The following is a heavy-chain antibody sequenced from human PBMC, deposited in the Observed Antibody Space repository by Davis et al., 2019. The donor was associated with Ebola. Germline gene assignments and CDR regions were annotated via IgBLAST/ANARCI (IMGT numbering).Heavy chain of an antibody. J-gene: IGHJ6*02. CDR1: GGSISSGGYY. V-gene: IGHV4-39*07. CDR2: LNHSRST. Sequence: MPSETLSLTCTVSGGSISSGGYYWSWIRQPPGRGLEWIGELNHSRSTNYNPSLKSRVTISVDTSKNQFSLKLSSVTAADTAVYYCARLNPRWDILTGWGYGMDVWGQGTTVTVSS. CDR3: ARLNPRWDILTGWGYGMDV. D-gene: IGHD3-9*01.